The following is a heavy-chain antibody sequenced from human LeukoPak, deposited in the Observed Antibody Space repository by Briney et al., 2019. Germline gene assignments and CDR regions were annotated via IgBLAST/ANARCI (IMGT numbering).Heavy chain of an antibody. CDR1: GGSFSGYY. D-gene: IGHD2-21*01. CDR3: ASLWPFDC. V-gene: IGHV4-34*01. Sequence: SETLSLTCAVYGGSFSGYYWSWIRQPPGKGLEWIGEINHGGSTNYNPSLKSRVTISVDTSKKQFSLKLSSVTAADTAVYYCASLWPFDCWGQGTLVTVSS. CDR2: INHGGST. J-gene: IGHJ4*02.